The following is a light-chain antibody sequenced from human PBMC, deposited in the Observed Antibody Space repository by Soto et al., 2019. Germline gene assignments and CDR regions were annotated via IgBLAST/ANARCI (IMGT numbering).Light chain of an antibody. CDR3: QQYNNWPQT. J-gene: IGKJ2*01. CDR1: QGVTYN. CDR2: GAS. V-gene: IGKV3-15*01. Sequence: EIVMTQSLATLSVSPGESATLSCRASQGVTYNLAWYQQKPGQAPRLLIYGASTRATGIPARFSGSGSGTEFTLTFSSLQSEDFAVYHCQQYNNWPQTFGRGTKLEIK.